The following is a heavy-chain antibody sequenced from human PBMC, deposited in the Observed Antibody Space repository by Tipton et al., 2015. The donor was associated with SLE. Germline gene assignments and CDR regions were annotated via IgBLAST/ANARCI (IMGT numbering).Heavy chain of an antibody. CDR2: HYYRGNT. J-gene: IGHJ6*02. D-gene: IGHD4-11*01. Sequence: TLSLTCTVSGDSISSNTYYWAWIRQPPGKALEWTGSHYYRGNTHYNPSLKSRVTISVDTSKNQFYLTLNSVTAADTAVYYCARSGDYSGIYYYGFDVWGQGTTVTVSS. V-gene: IGHV4-39*07. CDR1: GDSISSNTYY. CDR3: ARSGDYSGIYYYGFDV.